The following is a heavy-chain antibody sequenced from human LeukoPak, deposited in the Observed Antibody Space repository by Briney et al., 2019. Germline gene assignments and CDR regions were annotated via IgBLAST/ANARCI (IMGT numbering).Heavy chain of an antibody. CDR1: GGSISSSSYY. D-gene: IGHD6-19*01. Sequence: SETLSLTCTVSGGSISSSSYYWGWLRQPPGKGLEWIGSIYYSGSTYYNPSLKSRVTISVDTSKNQFSLKLSSVTAADTAVYYCARLTRQWLEYYFDYWGQGTLVTVSS. CDR2: IYYSGST. J-gene: IGHJ4*02. CDR3: ARLTRQWLEYYFDY. V-gene: IGHV4-39*01.